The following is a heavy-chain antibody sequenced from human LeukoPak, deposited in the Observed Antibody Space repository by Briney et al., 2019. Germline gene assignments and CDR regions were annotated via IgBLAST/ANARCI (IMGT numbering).Heavy chain of an antibody. V-gene: IGHV3-23*01. CDR3: AKDREWLRPRNFDY. Sequence: GGSLRLSCAASGVAFSHAWMSWVRQAPGKGLEWVSAISGSGGSTYYADSAKGRFTISRDNSKNTLYLQMNSLRAEDTAVYYCAKDREWLRPRNFDYWGQGTLVTVSS. J-gene: IGHJ4*02. D-gene: IGHD5-12*01. CDR1: GVAFSHA. CDR2: ISGSGGST.